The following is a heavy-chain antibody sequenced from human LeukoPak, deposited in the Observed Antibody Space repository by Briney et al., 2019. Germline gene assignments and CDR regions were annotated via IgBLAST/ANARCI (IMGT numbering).Heavy chain of an antibody. CDR3: AKNSIG. Sequence: GGSLRLSCAGSGFILSSYGMHWVRQAPGKGLEWVAVISYDGSNKYYADSVKGRFTISRDNSKNTLYLQMNSLRAEDTAVYYCAKNSIGWGQGTLVTVSS. J-gene: IGHJ4*02. V-gene: IGHV3-30*18. D-gene: IGHD2-21*01. CDR1: GFILSSYG. CDR2: ISYDGSNK.